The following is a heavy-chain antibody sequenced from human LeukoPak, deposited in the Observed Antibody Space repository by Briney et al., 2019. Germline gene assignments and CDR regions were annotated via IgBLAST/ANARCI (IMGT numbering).Heavy chain of an antibody. V-gene: IGHV4-39*07. Sequence: PSETLSLTCTVSGGSISSSSYYWGWIRQPPGKGLEWIGSIYYSGSTNYNPSLKSRVTISIDTSKNQFSLKLSSVTAADTAVYYCARTTTMVRGVIIDFDYWGQGTLVTVSS. D-gene: IGHD3-10*01. CDR3: ARTTTMVRGVIIDFDY. J-gene: IGHJ4*02. CDR2: IYYSGST. CDR1: GGSISSSSYY.